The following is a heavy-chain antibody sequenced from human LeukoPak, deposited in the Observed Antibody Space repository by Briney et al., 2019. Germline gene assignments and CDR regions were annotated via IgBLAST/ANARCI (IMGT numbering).Heavy chain of an antibody. CDR2: MNPNSGNT. CDR3: APRGYSYGYWAVDY. J-gene: IGHJ4*02. CDR1: GYTFTIYD. V-gene: IGHV1-8*01. Sequence: ASVKVSCKASGYTFTIYDINWVRQATGQGLEWMGWMNPNSGNTGYAQKFQGRVTMTRNTSISTAYMELSSLRSEDTAVYYCAPRGYSYGYWAVDYWGQGTLVTVSS. D-gene: IGHD5-18*01.